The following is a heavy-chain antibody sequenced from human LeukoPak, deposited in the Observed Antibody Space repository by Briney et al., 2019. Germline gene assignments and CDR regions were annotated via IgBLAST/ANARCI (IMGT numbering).Heavy chain of an antibody. V-gene: IGHV3-30-3*01. CDR1: GFTFSSYA. CDR2: ISYDGSNK. CDR3: AKGSIAVAYYYFDY. D-gene: IGHD6-19*01. J-gene: IGHJ4*02. Sequence: GGSLRLSCAASGFTFSSYAMHWVRQAPGKGLEWVAVISYDGSNKYYADSVKGRFTISRDNSKNTLYLQMNSLRAEDTAVYYCAKGSIAVAYYYFDYWGQGTLVTVSS.